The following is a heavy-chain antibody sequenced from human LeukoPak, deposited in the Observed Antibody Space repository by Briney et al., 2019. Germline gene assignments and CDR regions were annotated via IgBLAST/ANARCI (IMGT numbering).Heavy chain of an antibody. CDR1: GGTFSSYA. CDR2: IIPIFGTA. V-gene: IGHV1-69*01. D-gene: IGHD2-15*01. CDR3: ASLIGYCSGGSCFKTAVPNDY. J-gene: IGHJ4*02. Sequence: VASVKVSCKASGGTFSSYAISWVRQAPGQGLEWMGGIIPIFGTANYAQKFQGRVTITADESMSTAYMEPSSLRSEDTAVYYCASLIGYCSGGSCFKTAVPNDYWGQGTLVTVSS.